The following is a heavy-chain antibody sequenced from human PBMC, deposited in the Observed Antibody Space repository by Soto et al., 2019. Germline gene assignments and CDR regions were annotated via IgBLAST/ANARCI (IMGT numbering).Heavy chain of an antibody. D-gene: IGHD5-12*01. CDR3: TRMDSGYAIFDD. CDR1: GFVFADYG. V-gene: IGHV3-49*03. Sequence: LRLSCSTSGFVFADYGLNWFRQAPGKGLEWVGFIRSVPYGGTTEYAASVKGRFTISVDVSKSIGYLQMNSLQTEDTAVYFCTRMDSGYAIFDDWGQGTLVTVSS. J-gene: IGHJ4*02. CDR2: IRSVPYGGTT.